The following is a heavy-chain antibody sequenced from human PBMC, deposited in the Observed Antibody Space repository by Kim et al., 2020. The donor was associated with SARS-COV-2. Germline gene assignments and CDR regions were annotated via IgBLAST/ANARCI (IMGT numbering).Heavy chain of an antibody. CDR2: ISYDGSIK. J-gene: IGHJ4*02. D-gene: IGHD1-26*01. V-gene: IGHV3-30*18. Sequence: GGSLRLSCAASGFTFSSYGMHWVRQAPGKGLEWVAVISYDGSIKYYADSVKGRFTISRDNSKNTLYLQMNSLRAEDTAVYYCAKAPYVPWGHTDLFDYWGQGTLVTVSS. CDR3: AKAPYVPWGHTDLFDY. CDR1: GFTFSSYG.